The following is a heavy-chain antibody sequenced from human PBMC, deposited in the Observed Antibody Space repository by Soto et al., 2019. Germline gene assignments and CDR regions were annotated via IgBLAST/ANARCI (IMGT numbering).Heavy chain of an antibody. D-gene: IGHD6-19*01. V-gene: IGHV3-21*01. CDR3: ARDKAVAGRFDY. J-gene: IGHJ4*02. CDR2: ISSSSSYI. CDR1: GFTFSSYS. Sequence: GGALRLSSAASGFTFSSYSINWVRQAPGKGLEWVSSISSSSSYIYYADSVKGRFTISRDNAKNSLYLQMNSLRAEDTAVYYCARDKAVAGRFDYWGQGTLVTVSS.